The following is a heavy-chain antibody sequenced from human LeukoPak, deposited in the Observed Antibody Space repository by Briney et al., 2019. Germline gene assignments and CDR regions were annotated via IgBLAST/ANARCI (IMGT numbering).Heavy chain of an antibody. CDR2: INSDGSST. CDR1: GFTFSSYW. V-gene: IGHV3-74*01. Sequence: GGSLRLSCAASGFTFSSYWMHWVRQAPGKGLVWVSRINSDGSSTTYADSVKGRFTISRDNSKNTLFLQMNSLRAEDMAVYYCAKKSGDNAYDPFDYWGQGTLVTVSS. D-gene: IGHD3-16*01. CDR3: AKKSGDNAYDPFDY. J-gene: IGHJ4*02.